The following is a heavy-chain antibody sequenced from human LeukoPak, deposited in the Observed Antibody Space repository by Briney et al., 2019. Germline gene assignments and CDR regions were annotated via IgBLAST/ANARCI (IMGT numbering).Heavy chain of an antibody. CDR3: ARDLAAAGTLDEYFQH. CDR2: ISAYNGNT. V-gene: IGHV1-18*01. D-gene: IGHD6-13*01. CDR1: GYTFTSYG. Sequence: APVKVSCKASGYTFTSYGISWVRQALGQGLEWMGWISAYNGNTNYAQKLQGRVTMATDTSTSTAYMELRSLRSDDTAVYYCARDLAAAGTLDEYFQHWGQGTLVTVSS. J-gene: IGHJ1*01.